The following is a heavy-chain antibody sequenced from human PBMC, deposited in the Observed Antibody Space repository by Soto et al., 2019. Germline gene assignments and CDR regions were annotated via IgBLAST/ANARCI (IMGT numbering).Heavy chain of an antibody. CDR2: ISYDGNNK. D-gene: IGHD3-22*01. CDR3: ARGGRSGSIGYYNPSFDS. J-gene: IGHJ4*02. Sequence: QVQLVQTGGGAVLPGRSLSLSCAASGFRFSDYGMHWVRQAPGKGLEWAAVISYDGNNKYYADSVKGPFTISRDNSKNTLYLQMEGLRLEDTAVYYCARGGRSGSIGYYNPSFDSWGQGTLVFVSS. V-gene: IGHV3-30*03. CDR1: GFRFSDYG.